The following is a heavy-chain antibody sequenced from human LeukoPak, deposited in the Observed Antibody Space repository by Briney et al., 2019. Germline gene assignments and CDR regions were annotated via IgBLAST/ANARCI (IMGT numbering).Heavy chain of an antibody. V-gene: IGHV1-2*04. CDR1: GYTFTGYY. J-gene: IGHJ6*04. Sequence: ASVKVSCKASGYTFTGYYMHWVRQAPGQGLEWMGWINPNSGGTNYAQKFQGWVTMTRDTSIGTAYMELSRLRSDDTAVYYCARDGPRPPVVAATPSHGGYYGMDVWGKGTTVTVSS. CDR3: ARDGPRPPVVAATPSHGGYYGMDV. CDR2: INPNSGGT. D-gene: IGHD2-15*01.